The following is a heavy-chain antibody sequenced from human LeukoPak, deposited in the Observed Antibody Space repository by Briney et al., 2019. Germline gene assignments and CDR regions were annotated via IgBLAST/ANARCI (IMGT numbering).Heavy chain of an antibody. D-gene: IGHD5-24*01. V-gene: IGHV3-23*01. CDR3: AKGLRDGYNWYYFDY. Sequence: GGSLRLSCAASGFTFSTYAMSWVRQAPGKGLEWVSAISGSGDSTYYADSVKGRFTISRDNSKNTLYLQMNSLRAEDTAVYYCAKGLRDGYNWYYFDYWGQGTLVTVSS. CDR1: GFTFSTYA. J-gene: IGHJ4*02. CDR2: ISGSGDST.